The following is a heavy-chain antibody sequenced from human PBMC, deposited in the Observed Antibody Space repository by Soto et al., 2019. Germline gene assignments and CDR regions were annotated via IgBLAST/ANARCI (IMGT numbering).Heavy chain of an antibody. V-gene: IGHV3-64*01. Sequence: EVQLVESGGGLVQPRGSLRLSCAASGFTFSSYAMHWVRQAPGKGLEYVSVISSNGGSTHYANSVKGRFTISRDNSKNTLYLQMGSLRAEDMAVYYCARGSNGYHFDYWGQVTLVTVSS. CDR2: ISSNGGST. CDR1: GFTFSSYA. D-gene: IGHD5-12*01. J-gene: IGHJ4*02. CDR3: ARGSNGYHFDY.